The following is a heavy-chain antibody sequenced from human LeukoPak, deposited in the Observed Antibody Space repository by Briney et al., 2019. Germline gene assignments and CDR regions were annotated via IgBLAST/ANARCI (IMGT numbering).Heavy chain of an antibody. V-gene: IGHV3-7*01. CDR1: GFTFSSYW. CDR2: IKQDGSEK. J-gene: IGHJ6*02. CDR3: ARDQGGYSHYYGMDV. D-gene: IGHD5-18*01. Sequence: PGGSLRLSCAASGFTFSSYWMSWVRQAPGKGLEWVANIKQDGSEKYYVDSVKGRFTISRDNAKNSLYLQMNSLRAEDTAVYYCARDQGGYSHYYGMDVWGQGTTVTVSS.